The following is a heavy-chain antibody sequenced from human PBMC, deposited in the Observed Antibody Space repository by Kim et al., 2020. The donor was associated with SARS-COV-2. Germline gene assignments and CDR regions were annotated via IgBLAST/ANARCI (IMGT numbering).Heavy chain of an antibody. V-gene: IGHV4-39*01. CDR3: ARLPLLLWFGEQTNYYYYGMDV. CDR1: GGSISSSSYY. J-gene: IGHJ6*02. Sequence: SETLSLTCTVSGGSISSSSYYWGWIRQPPGKGLEWIGSIYYSGSTYYNPSLKSRVTISVDTSKNQFSLKLSSVTAADTAVYYCARLPLLLWFGEQTNYYYYGMDVWGQGTTVTVSS. CDR2: IYYSGST. D-gene: IGHD3-10*01.